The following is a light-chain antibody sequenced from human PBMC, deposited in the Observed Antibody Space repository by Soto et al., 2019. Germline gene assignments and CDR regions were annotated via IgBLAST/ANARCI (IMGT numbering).Light chain of an antibody. V-gene: IGKV3-20*01. CDR1: QSVISRF. CDR3: QQYESSRT. Sequence: EIVLTQSPGTLSLSPGERATLSYRASQSVISRFLAWYQQKPGQAPKVLIYGASTRATGIPDRFSGSGSGTDFTLTISRLEPEDFAVYYCQQYESSRTFGQGTKVEMK. J-gene: IGKJ1*01. CDR2: GAS.